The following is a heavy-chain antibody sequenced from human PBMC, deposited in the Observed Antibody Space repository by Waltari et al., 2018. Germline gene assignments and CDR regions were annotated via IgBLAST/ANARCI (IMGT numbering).Heavy chain of an antibody. CDR3: AKRWAIYYFEY. CDR2: ITESGDT. CDR1: GFPFKNLA. V-gene: IGHV3-23*04. Sequence: EVQLVESGGGLVQPGGSLRLSCAASGFPFKNLALSWVRQAPGKGLEWVSTITESGDTFYADSVKGRFATSRDNYKNTLSLQMNSLRAEDTAVYYCAKRWAIYYFEYWGQGNLVTVSS. J-gene: IGHJ4*02. D-gene: IGHD3-9*01.